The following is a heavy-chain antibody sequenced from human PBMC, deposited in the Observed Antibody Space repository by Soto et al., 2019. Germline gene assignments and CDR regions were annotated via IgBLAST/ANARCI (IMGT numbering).Heavy chain of an antibody. CDR1: GFTFSSYA. V-gene: IGHV3-64D*06. CDR2: ISSNGGST. Sequence: GGSLRLSCSASGFTFSSYAMHWVRQAPGKGLEYVSAISSNGGSTYYADSVKGRFTISRDNSKNTLYLQMSSLRAEDTAVYYCVKDREGYSGYDSPFDYWGQGTLVTVSS. J-gene: IGHJ4*02. D-gene: IGHD5-12*01. CDR3: VKDREGYSGYDSPFDY.